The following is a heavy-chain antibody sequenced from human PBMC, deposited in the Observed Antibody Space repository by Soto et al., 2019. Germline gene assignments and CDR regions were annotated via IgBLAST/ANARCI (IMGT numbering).Heavy chain of an antibody. J-gene: IGHJ5*02. CDR2: INHSGST. CDR1: GGSFSGYY. D-gene: IGHD2-15*01. Sequence: SETLSLTCAVYGGSFSGYYWSWIRQPPGKGLEWIGEINHSGSTNYNPSLKSRVTISVDTSKNQFSLKLSSVTAADTAVYYCARGGDIVVVVAAATRAGDNWFDPWGQGTLVTVSS. V-gene: IGHV4-34*01. CDR3: ARGGDIVVVVAAATRAGDNWFDP.